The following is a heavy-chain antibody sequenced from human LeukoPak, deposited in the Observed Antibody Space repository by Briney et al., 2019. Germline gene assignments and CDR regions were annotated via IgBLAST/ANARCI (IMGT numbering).Heavy chain of an antibody. J-gene: IGHJ6*03. Sequence: PGGSLRLSCAASGFTFSSYAMHWVRQAPGKGLEWVAVISYDGSNKYYADSVKGRFTISRDNSKNTLYLQMNSLRAEDTAVYYCARDRYGSGSGQPYYYMDVWGKGTTVTVSS. D-gene: IGHD3-10*01. CDR1: GFTFSSYA. CDR3: ARDRYGSGSGQPYYYMDV. CDR2: ISYDGSNK. V-gene: IGHV3-30*01.